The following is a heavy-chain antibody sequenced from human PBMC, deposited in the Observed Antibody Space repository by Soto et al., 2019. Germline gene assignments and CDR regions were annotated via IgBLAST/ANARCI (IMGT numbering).Heavy chain of an antibody. CDR1: GGSISSSSYY. CDR2: IYYSGST. V-gene: IGHV4-39*01. D-gene: IGHD3-10*02. J-gene: IGHJ6*02. Sequence: QLQLQESGPGLVKPSETLSLTCTVSGGSISSSSYYWGWIRQPPGKGLEWIGSIYYSGSTYYNPTLKSRGTISVDTSKNRFSLKLSSVPAADTAVYYCARLFRDAIYYYYYYGMDVWGQGTTVTVSS. CDR3: ARLFRDAIYYYYYYGMDV.